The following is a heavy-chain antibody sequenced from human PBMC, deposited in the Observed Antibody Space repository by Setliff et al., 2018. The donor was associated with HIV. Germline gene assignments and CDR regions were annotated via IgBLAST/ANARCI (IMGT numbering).Heavy chain of an antibody. Sequence: SVTVSCKASGYTFTGYYMHWVRQAPGQGLEWMGGIIPIFGIANYAQKFQDRVTFTTDEATNPVYMELSSLSSEDTAVYYCARDGYYNSWSGYGYYYYYMDVWGKGTTVTVSS. CDR2: IIPIFGIA. D-gene: IGHD3-3*01. CDR1: GYTFTGYY. CDR3: ARDGYYNSWSGYGYYYYYMDV. J-gene: IGHJ6*03. V-gene: IGHV1-69*05.